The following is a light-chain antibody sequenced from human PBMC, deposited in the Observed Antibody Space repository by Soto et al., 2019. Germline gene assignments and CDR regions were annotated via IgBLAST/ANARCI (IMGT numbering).Light chain of an antibody. Sequence: EIVMTQSPATLSVSPGERATLSCRASQRVSSIYFALYQQKPCPAPRLLIYGASRRATDVPDRFSGSGSGTDFTLTIRGLETADSAVYYGQQYGSSPLISFGQGTRLEIK. CDR2: GAS. CDR1: QRVSSIY. J-gene: IGKJ5*01. V-gene: IGKV3-20*01. CDR3: QQYGSSPLIS.